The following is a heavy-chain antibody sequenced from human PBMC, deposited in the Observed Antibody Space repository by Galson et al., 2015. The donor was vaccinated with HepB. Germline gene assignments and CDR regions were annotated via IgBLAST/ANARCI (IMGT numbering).Heavy chain of an antibody. Sequence: SLRLSCAASGFTFSSCAMHWVRQAPGKGLEWMAVISYDGSNKYYADSVKGRFTVSRDNSKNTLYLQMNSLRAEDTAVYYCARDGKRYYDFWSGYSNWFDPWGQGTLVTVAS. CDR3: ARDGKRYYDFWSGYSNWFDP. D-gene: IGHD3-3*01. CDR2: ISYDGSNK. V-gene: IGHV3-30-3*01. CDR1: GFTFSSCA. J-gene: IGHJ5*02.